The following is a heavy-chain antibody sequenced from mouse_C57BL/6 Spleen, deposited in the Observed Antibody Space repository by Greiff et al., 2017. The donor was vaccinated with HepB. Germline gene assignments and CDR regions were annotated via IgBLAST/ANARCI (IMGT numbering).Heavy chain of an antibody. V-gene: IGHV5-6*01. CDR2: ISSGGSYT. D-gene: IGHD2-4*01. Sequence: EVKLVESGGDLVKPGGSLKLSCAASGFTFSSYGMSWVRQTPDKRLEWVATISSGGSYTYYPDSVKGRFTISRDNAKNTLYLQMSSLKSEDTAMYYCARTDYPNYFDYWGQGTTLTVSS. CDR1: GFTFSSYG. CDR3: ARTDYPNYFDY. J-gene: IGHJ2*01.